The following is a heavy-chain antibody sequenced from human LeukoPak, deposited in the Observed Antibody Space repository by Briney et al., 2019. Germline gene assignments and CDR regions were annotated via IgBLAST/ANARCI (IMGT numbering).Heavy chain of an antibody. V-gene: IGHV3-23*01. CDR3: AKKRVGRDGYNLALSNYFDY. J-gene: IGHJ4*02. Sequence: GGSLRLSCAASGFTFSTYAMNWVRQAPGKGLEWVSAISGSGSNTYYADSVKGRFTISRDNSKNTLYLQMNSLRAEDTAVYYCAKKRVGRDGYNLALSNYFDYWGQGTLVTVSS. CDR1: GFTFSTYA. D-gene: IGHD5-24*01. CDR2: ISGSGSNT.